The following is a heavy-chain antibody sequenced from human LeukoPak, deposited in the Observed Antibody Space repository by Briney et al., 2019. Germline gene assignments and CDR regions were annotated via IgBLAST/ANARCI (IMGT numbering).Heavy chain of an antibody. CDR1: GYTFTGYY. CDR3: ARGEYYYDSRFDY. Sequence: ASVKVSCKASGYTFTGYYMHWVRQAPGQGLEWMGGINPNSGGTNYAQKFQGRVTMTRDTSISTAYTELSRLRSDDTAVYYCARGEYYYDSRFDYWGQGTLVTVSS. CDR2: INPNSGGT. V-gene: IGHV1-2*02. J-gene: IGHJ4*02. D-gene: IGHD3-22*01.